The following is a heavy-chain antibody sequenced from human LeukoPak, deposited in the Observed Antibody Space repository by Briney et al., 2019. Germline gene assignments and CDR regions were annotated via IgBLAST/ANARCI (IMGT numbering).Heavy chain of an antibody. CDR2: ISSSGSTI. Sequence: GGSLRLSCAASGFTFSSYEMNWVRQAPGKGLEWVSYISSSGSTIYYADSVKGRFTISRDTPKNTLYLQMNSLRGEDTAVYYCASWRGLQLYYFDHWGQGPLVPVSS. CDR1: GFTFSSYE. J-gene: IGHJ4*02. CDR3: ASWRGLQLYYFDH. D-gene: IGHD5-24*01. V-gene: IGHV3-48*03.